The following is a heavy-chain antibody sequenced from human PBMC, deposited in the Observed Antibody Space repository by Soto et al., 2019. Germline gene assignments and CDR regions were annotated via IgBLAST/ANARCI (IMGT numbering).Heavy chain of an antibody. CDR1: GFTFDDYA. Sequence: GGSLRLSCAASGFTFDDYAMHWVRQAPGKGLEWVSGISWNSGSIGCADSVKGRFTISRDNAKNSLYLQMNSLRAEDTALYYCAKVLRGDDAFDIWGQGTMVTVSS. D-gene: IGHD3-16*01. CDR2: ISWNSGSI. V-gene: IGHV3-9*01. J-gene: IGHJ3*02. CDR3: AKVLRGDDAFDI.